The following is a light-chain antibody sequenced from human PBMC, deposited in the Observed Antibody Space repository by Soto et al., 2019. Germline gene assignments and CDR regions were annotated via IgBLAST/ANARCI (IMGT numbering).Light chain of an antibody. Sequence: AIQMTQSPSYLSASVGDSVTITCRARQGTRNDLGWYQQKPGKAPKLLIYAASSLQSGVPSRFSGSGSGTDFTLTISSLQPEDFATYYCLPDYNYPYTVGQGTKLEIK. J-gene: IGKJ2*01. CDR2: AAS. CDR3: LPDYNYPYT. CDR1: QGTRND. V-gene: IGKV1-6*01.